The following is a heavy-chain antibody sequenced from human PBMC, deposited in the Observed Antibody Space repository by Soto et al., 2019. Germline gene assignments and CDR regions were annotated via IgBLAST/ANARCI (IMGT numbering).Heavy chain of an antibody. CDR1: GGSISSGGYS. J-gene: IGHJ4*02. Sequence: QLQLQESGSGLVKPSQTLSLTCAVSGGSISSGGYSWSWIRQPPGKGLEWIGYIYHSGSTYYNPSLTGRVTISVDRSKNQFSLKLISVSAEDTAVYYCARYDPTEASLDYWGQGTLVTVSS. V-gene: IGHV4-30-2*01. D-gene: IGHD2-8*01. CDR2: IYHSGST. CDR3: ARYDPTEASLDY.